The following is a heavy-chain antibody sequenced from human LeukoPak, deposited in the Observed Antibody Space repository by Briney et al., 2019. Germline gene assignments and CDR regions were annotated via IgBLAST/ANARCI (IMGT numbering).Heavy chain of an antibody. J-gene: IGHJ5*02. D-gene: IGHD3-22*01. CDR3: ARGEYYDSSGYHARGNWFDP. V-gene: IGHV4-61*02. CDR1: GGSISSGSYY. Sequence: RASETLSLTCTVSGGSISSGSYYWSWIRQPAGKGLEWIGRIYTSGSTNYNPSLKSRVTISVDTSKNQFSLKLSSVTAADTAVYYCARGEYYDSSGYHARGNWFDPWGQGTLVTVSS. CDR2: IYTSGST.